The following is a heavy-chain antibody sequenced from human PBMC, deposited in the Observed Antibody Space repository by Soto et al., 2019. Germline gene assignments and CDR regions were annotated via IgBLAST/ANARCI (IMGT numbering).Heavy chain of an antibody. V-gene: IGHV3-30-3*01. D-gene: IGHD3-9*01. CDR3: ARSPNIYLRDDAFDI. CDR2: ISYDGSNQ. Sequence: QVHLVESGGGVVQPGRSLRLSCAASGFTFRNYAIHWVRQAPGKGLEWVAAISYDGSNQYYADSVRGRFTISSDNSKNTLYLQMHSLRPEDTAVFYCARSPNIYLRDDAFDIWGQGTMVTVSS. CDR1: GFTFRNYA. J-gene: IGHJ3*02.